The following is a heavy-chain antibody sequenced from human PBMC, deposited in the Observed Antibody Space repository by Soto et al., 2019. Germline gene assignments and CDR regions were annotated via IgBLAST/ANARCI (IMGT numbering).Heavy chain of an antibody. V-gene: IGHV4-30-4*01. Sequence: PSETLSLTCTVPGASISSADYYWSWIRQPPGKGLEWIGYSHNIGTSYYNPSLKSRVTISLDTSENQFSLRLSSVTAADTAVYYRATRGPAAAEFDSWGQGTLVTVSS. CDR2: SHNIGTS. J-gene: IGHJ4*02. CDR3: ATRGPAAAEFDS. D-gene: IGHD6-13*01. CDR1: GASISSADYY.